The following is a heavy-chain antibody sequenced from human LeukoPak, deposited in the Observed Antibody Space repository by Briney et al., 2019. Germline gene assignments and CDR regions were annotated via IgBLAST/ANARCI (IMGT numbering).Heavy chain of an antibody. D-gene: IGHD3-9*01. CDR2: IYHSGST. V-gene: IGHV4-38-2*02. Sequence: SETLSLTCTVSGYSISSGYYWGWIRQPPGKGLEWIGSIYHSGSTNYNPSLKSRVTISVDTSKNQFSLKLSSVTAADTAVYYCARINYDILTGYSLFDYWGQGTLVTVSS. CDR1: GYSISSGYY. J-gene: IGHJ4*02. CDR3: ARINYDILTGYSLFDY.